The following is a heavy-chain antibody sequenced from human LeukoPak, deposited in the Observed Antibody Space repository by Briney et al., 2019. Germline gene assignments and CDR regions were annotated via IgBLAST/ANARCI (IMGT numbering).Heavy chain of an antibody. D-gene: IGHD4-17*01. Sequence: PSETLSLTCAVYGGSFSGYYWSWIRQPPGKGLEWIGEINHSGSTNYNPSLKSRVTISVATSKNQFSLKLSSVTAADTAVYYCARGHTTVTNVHNWFDPWGQGTLVTVSS. CDR3: ARGHTTVTNVHNWFDP. CDR1: GGSFSGYY. J-gene: IGHJ5*02. CDR2: INHSGST. V-gene: IGHV4-34*01.